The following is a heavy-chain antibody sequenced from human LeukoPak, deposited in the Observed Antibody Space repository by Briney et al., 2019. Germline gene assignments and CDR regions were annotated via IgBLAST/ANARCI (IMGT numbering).Heavy chain of an antibody. CDR2: ISGSGGST. D-gene: IGHD2-15*01. V-gene: IGHV3-23*01. CDR3: LEGGYVDY. J-gene: IGHJ4*02. CDR1: GFTFSSYW. Sequence: PGGSLRLSCAASGFTFSSYWMHWVRQAPGEGLMWVSAISGSGGSTYYADSVKGRFTISRDNSKNTLYLQMNSLRAEDTAVYYCLEGGYVDYWGQGTLVTVSS.